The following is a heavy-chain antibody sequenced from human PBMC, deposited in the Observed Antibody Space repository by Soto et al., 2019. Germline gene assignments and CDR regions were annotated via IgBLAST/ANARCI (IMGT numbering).Heavy chain of an antibody. V-gene: IGHV3-23*01. CDR2: ISDSGAVI. CDR3: AKCGNYDLLTGQGGFDH. D-gene: IGHD3-9*01. CDR1: GFTFRNYA. Sequence: PGGSLRLSCTASGFTFRNYAMIWVRQAPGKGLQWVSGISDSGAVIFHADSVRGRFTISRDNSKNTLYLQMNSLRAEETALYYCAKCGNYDLLTGQGGFDHWGQGKMLTVPS. J-gene: IGHJ5*02.